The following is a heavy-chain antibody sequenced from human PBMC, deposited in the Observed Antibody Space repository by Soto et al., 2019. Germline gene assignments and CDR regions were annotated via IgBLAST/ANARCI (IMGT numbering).Heavy chain of an antibody. CDR1: GYTFTSYG. J-gene: IGHJ5*02. Sequence: ASVKVSCKASGYTFTSYGISWVRQAPGQGLEWMGWISAYNGNTNYAQKLQGRVTMTTDTSTSTAYMELRSLRSDDTAVYYCARDRDSSGWYGESNWFDPWGQGTLVTVSS. V-gene: IGHV1-18*01. CDR2: ISAYNGNT. D-gene: IGHD6-19*01. CDR3: ARDRDSSGWYGESNWFDP.